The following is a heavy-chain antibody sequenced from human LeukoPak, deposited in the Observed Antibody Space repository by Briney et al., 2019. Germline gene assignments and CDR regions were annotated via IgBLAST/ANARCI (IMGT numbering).Heavy chain of an antibody. D-gene: IGHD2-2*01. V-gene: IGHV3-30-3*01. J-gene: IGHJ6*02. CDR3: ARDGGDIVVVPAADYYYYYGMDV. CDR2: ISYDGSNK. Sequence: PGRSLRLSCAASGFTFSSYAMHWVRQAPGKGLEWVAVISYDGSNKYYADSVKGRFTIYRDNSKNTLYLQMNSLRAEDTAVYYCARDGGDIVVVPAADYYYYYGMDVWGQGTTVTVSS. CDR1: GFTFSSYA.